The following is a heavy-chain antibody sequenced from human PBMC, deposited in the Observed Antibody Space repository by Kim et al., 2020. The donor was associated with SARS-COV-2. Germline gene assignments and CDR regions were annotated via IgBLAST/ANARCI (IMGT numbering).Heavy chain of an antibody. J-gene: IGHJ4*02. Sequence: YADSVKGRFTISRDNAKNSLYLQMNSLRAEDTAVYYCAGCSGGSCYSPDYWGQGTLVTVSS. CDR3: AGCSGGSCYSPDY. D-gene: IGHD2-15*01. V-gene: IGHV3-21*01.